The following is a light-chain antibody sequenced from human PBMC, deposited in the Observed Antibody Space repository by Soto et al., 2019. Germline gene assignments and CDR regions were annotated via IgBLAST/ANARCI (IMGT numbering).Light chain of an antibody. CDR1: SSDVGGYNY. Sequence: QSALTQPASVSGSPGQSITISCTGTSSDVGGYNYVSWYQQHPGKAPKLMIYDVSNRPSGVSNRFSGSKSGNTASLTISGLQADDEADYYCSSYTTNSTLVFGGGTKVTVL. J-gene: IGLJ2*01. V-gene: IGLV2-14*01. CDR2: DVS. CDR3: SSYTTNSTLV.